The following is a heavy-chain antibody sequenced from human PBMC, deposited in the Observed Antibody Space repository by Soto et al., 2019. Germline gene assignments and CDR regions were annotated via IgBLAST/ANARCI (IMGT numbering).Heavy chain of an antibody. Sequence: QVQLVQSAAEVKKPGSSVKVSCTASGGTSSDFAISWVRQAPGQGLEWMGGIIPFIASINYAQKFQGRVTTTADESTRTAYRELSSLRSEATAVYYCAKNMACDGSGRFYRGGYNWGQGTLVTVSS. V-gene: IGHV1-69*12. CDR2: IIPFIASI. CDR3: AKNMACDGSGRFYRGGYN. CDR1: GGTSSDFA. J-gene: IGHJ4*02. D-gene: IGHD3-10*01.